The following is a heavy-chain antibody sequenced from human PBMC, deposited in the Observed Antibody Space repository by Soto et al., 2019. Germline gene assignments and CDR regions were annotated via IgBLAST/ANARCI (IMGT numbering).Heavy chain of an antibody. CDR3: ARAYSPTWYGYYYLDV. V-gene: IGHV4-59*01. D-gene: IGHD1-26*01. CDR2: IYYSGNT. Sequence: QVQLQESGPGLVKPSETLSLTCTVSGDSISRYYWTWIRQPPGKGLEWIGHIYYSGNTNYNPSLTTRVTMSIDASKQHFSLNLSAVTAADTAVYFCARAYSPTWYGYYYLDVWGRGTTVTVSS. J-gene: IGHJ6*03. CDR1: GDSISRYY.